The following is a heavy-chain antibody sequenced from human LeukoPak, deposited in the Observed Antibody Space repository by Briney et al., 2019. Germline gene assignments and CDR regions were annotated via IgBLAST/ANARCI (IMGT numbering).Heavy chain of an antibody. D-gene: IGHD1-14*01. CDR1: GDSITNNNYY. J-gene: IGHJ4*02. Sequence: SETLSLTCTVSGDSITNNNYYWGWIRQPPGKGLEWIVSIHNGGSTYYNPSLKSRVAISVDTSKNQFSLKLSSVTAADTAVYYCARDSWPEVVRFDYWGQGTLVTVSS. V-gene: IGHV4-39*07. CDR2: IHNGGST. CDR3: ARDSWPEVVRFDY.